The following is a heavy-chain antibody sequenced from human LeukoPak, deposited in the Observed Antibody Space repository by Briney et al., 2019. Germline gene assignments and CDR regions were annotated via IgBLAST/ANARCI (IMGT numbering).Heavy chain of an antibody. CDR2: ISYDGSNK. J-gene: IGHJ4*02. CDR3: AKDGRYSSGWLPNSNFDY. V-gene: IGHV3-30*18. CDR1: GFTFSSYG. D-gene: IGHD6-19*01. Sequence: GGSLRLSCAASGFTFSSYGMHWVRQAPGKGLEWVAVISYDGSNKYYADSVKGRFTISRDNSKNTLYLQMNSLRAEDTAVYYCAKDGRYSSGWLPNSNFDYWGQGTLVTVSS.